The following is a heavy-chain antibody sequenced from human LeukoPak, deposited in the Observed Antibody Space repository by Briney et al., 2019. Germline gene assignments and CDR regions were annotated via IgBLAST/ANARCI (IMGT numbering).Heavy chain of an antibody. CDR3: ARDLHPHYCGGDCPGGEN. D-gene: IGHD2-21*02. CDR1: GGTFSSYA. J-gene: IGHJ4*02. CDR2: IIPIFGTA. Sequence: SVKVSCKASGGTFSSYAISWVRQAPGQGLEWMGGIIPIFGTANYARKFQGRVTITADESTSTAYMELSSPRSEDTAVYYCARDLHPHYCGGDCPGGENWGQGTLVTVSS. V-gene: IGHV1-69*01.